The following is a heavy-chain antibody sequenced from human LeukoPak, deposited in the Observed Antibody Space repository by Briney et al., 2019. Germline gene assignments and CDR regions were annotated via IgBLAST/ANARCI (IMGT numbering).Heavy chain of an antibody. V-gene: IGHV4-39*07. CDR3: ARDYYDRSGYYCLDY. Sequence: SETLSLTCNVSGGSISSSSHYWGWIRQAPGKGLEWIGSICYSGSTYYNPSLKSRVTISVDTSKNQFSLKLSSVTAADTAVYYCARDYYDRSGYYCLDYWGQGTLVTVSS. CDR1: GGSISSSSHY. CDR2: ICYSGST. J-gene: IGHJ4*02. D-gene: IGHD3-22*01.